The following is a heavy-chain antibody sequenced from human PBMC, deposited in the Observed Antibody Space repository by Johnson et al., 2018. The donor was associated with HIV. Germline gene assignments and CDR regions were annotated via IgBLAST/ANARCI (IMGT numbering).Heavy chain of an antibody. D-gene: IGHD3-10*01. Sequence: VHLVESGGGVVQPGRSLRLSCAASGFTFSSYAMHWVRQAPGKGLEWVSTVGGSGGSTYYADSVKGRFTISRDNSKNTRYLQMNSLRTEDTAVYYCAKSTQANIFRESGPYGAFDVWGQGTMVTVSS. V-gene: IGHV3-23*04. CDR3: AKSTQANIFRESGPYGAFDV. J-gene: IGHJ3*01. CDR2: VGGSGGST. CDR1: GFTFSSYA.